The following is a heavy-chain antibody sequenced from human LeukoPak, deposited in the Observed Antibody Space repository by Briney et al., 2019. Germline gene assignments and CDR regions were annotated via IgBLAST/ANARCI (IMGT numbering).Heavy chain of an antibody. CDR3: ARTSIYDSSGYYN. CDR1: AGSFSGSY. CDR2: INHTGST. Sequence: SETLSLTCAVYAGSFSGSYWSWIRQSPGKGLEWIGEINHTGSTTYNPSLKSRVTISVDTSKNQFSLKLSSVTAADTAVYYCARTSIYDSSGYYNWGQGTLVTVSS. D-gene: IGHD3-22*01. J-gene: IGHJ4*02. V-gene: IGHV4-34*01.